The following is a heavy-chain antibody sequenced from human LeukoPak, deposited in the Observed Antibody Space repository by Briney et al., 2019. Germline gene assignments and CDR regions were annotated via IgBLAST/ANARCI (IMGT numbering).Heavy chain of an antibody. CDR2: INPNSGGT. Sequence: ASVKVSCKASGSTFTAYYMHWVRQAPGQGLEWMGWINPNSGGTNYAQKFQGRVTMTRDTSISTAYMELSRLRSDDTAVYYCARLASLYDSSGYYWGDYWGQGTLVTVSS. J-gene: IGHJ4*02. D-gene: IGHD3-22*01. V-gene: IGHV1-2*02. CDR3: ARLASLYDSSGYYWGDY. CDR1: GSTFTAYY.